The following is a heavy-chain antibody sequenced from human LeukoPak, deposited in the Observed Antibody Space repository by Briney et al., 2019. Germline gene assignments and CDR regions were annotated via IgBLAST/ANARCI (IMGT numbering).Heavy chain of an antibody. CDR1: GGSISSSSYY. CDR3: ARDPTIVVPAAIGDNWFDP. J-gene: IGHJ5*02. CDR2: IYYSGST. D-gene: IGHD2-2*02. Sequence: SETLSLTCTVSGGSISSSSYYWGWISQPPGKGLEWIGSIYYSGSTYYNPSLKSRVTISVDTSKNQFSLKLSSVTAADTAVYYCARDPTIVVPAAIGDNWFDPWGQGTLVTVSS. V-gene: IGHV4-39*07.